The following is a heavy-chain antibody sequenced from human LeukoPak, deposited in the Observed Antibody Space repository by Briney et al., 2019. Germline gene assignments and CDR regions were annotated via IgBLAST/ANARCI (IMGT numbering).Heavy chain of an antibody. CDR2: IVTSGNT. J-gene: IGHJ3*02. Sequence: SETLSLTCSVSGGSIINYAWNWIRQPAGKGLEWIGRIVTSGNTDYNPSLRSRVTMSVDPSKNQFSLKLNSLTAADTAVYYCARRFNSGNDEVFDIWGQGTLVAVSS. D-gene: IGHD1-1*01. CDR1: GGSIINYA. CDR3: ARRFNSGNDEVFDI. V-gene: IGHV4-4*07.